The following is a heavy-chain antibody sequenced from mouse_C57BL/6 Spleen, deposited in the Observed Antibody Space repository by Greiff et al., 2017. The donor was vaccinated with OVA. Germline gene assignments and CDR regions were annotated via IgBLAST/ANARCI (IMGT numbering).Heavy chain of an antibody. D-gene: IGHD1-1*01. Sequence: QVQLQQSGAELARPGASVKMSCKASGYTFTSYTMHWVKQRPGQGLEWIGYINPSSGYTKYNQKFKDKATLTADKSSSTAYMQLSSLTSEDSAVSYCARPSEGYYGGGYYAMDYWGKGTTVTVSS. V-gene: IGHV1-4*01. CDR2: INPSSGYT. CDR1: GYTFTSYT. CDR3: ARPSEGYYGGGYYAMDY. J-gene: IGHJ4*01.